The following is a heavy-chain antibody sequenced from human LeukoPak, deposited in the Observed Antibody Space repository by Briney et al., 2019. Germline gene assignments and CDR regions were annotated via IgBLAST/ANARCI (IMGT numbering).Heavy chain of an antibody. CDR2: IKEDGSEK. Sequence: GGSLRLSCAATGFTFRKHWMSWVRQAIGKGLECVAKIKEDGSEKHYVDSVKGRFTISRDNAKNSLYLQMNRLRAEDAAVYYCARDRWGYSYGGDWGQGTLVTVSS. D-gene: IGHD5-18*01. J-gene: IGHJ4*02. CDR3: ARDRWGYSYGGD. V-gene: IGHV3-7*01. CDR1: GFTFRKHW.